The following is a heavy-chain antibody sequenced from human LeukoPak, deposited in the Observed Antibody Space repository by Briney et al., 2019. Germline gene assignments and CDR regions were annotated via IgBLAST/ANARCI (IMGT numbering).Heavy chain of an antibody. CDR3: AKHYYDSSGYEAHDAFNI. D-gene: IGHD3-22*01. Sequence: GGSLRLSCAASGFTFSSYGMHWVRQAPGKGLEWVAVIWYGGSNKYYADSVKGRFTISRDNSKNTLYLQMNSLRAEDTAVYYCAKHYYDSSGYEAHDAFNIWGQGTMVTVSS. CDR1: GFTFSSYG. V-gene: IGHV3-30*02. CDR2: IWYGGSNK. J-gene: IGHJ3*02.